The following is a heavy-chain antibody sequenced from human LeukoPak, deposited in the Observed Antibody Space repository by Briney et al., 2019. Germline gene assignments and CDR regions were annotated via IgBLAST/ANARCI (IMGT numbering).Heavy chain of an antibody. V-gene: IGHV3-21*01. CDR1: GFTFSSYS. J-gene: IGHJ3*02. D-gene: IGHD3-22*01. CDR3: ARVGDLYDSSGYYYTFDI. CDR2: ISSSSSYI. Sequence: GGSLRLSCAASGFTFSSYSMNWVRQAPGKGLEWVSSISSSSSYIYYADSVKGRFTISRDNAKNSLYLQMNSLRAEDTTVYYCARVGDLYDSSGYYYTFDIWGQGTMVTVSS.